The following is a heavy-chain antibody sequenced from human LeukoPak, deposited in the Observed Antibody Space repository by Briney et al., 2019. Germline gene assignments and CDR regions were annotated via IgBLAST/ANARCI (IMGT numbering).Heavy chain of an antibody. CDR2: ISYDGSNK. J-gene: IGHJ6*02. D-gene: IGHD2-21*02. Sequence: PGGSLRLSCAASGSTFSSYGMHWVRQAPGKGLEWVAVISYDGSNKYYADSVKGRFTISRDNSKNTLYLQMNSLRAEDTAVYYCAKDGRGGDPYYYYGMDVWGQGTTVTVSS. CDR1: GSTFSSYG. CDR3: AKDGRGGDPYYYYGMDV. V-gene: IGHV3-30*18.